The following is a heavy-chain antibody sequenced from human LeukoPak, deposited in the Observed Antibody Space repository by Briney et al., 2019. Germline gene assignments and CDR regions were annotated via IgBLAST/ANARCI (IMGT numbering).Heavy chain of an antibody. CDR1: GFTFGTYA. V-gene: IGHV3-23*01. J-gene: IGHJ4*02. Sequence: GGSLRLSCAASGFTFGTYAMNWVRQAPGRGLEWVSGISGSAGLTYYADSVKGRFAISRDNSKNMVFLQMNSLRAEDTAVYYCVKDGTWIFNYNFDYRGQGTLVTVSA. CDR3: VKDGTWIFNYNFDY. CDR2: ISGSAGLT. D-gene: IGHD4-11*01.